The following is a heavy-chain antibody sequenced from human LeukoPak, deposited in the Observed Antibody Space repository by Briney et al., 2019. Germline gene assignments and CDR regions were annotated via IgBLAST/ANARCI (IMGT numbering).Heavy chain of an antibody. D-gene: IGHD3-10*01. CDR2: IYTSGST. CDR3: ARDEVRFPRVFQH. J-gene: IGHJ1*01. V-gene: IGHV4-4*07. Sequence: SETLSLTCTVSGGSISSYYWSWIRRPAGKGLEWIGRIYTSGSTDYNPSLKSRVTISLDTSKDQFSLKLSSVTAADTAVYYCARDEVRFPRVFQHWGQGTLVTVSS. CDR1: GGSISSYY.